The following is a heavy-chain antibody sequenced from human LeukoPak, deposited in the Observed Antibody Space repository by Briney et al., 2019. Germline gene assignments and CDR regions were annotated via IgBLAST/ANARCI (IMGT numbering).Heavy chain of an antibody. CDR3: ASYGSGSFNFDY. CDR1: GGTFSSYA. Sequence: ASVKVSCKASGGTFSSYAISWVRQAPGQGLEWMGRIIPILGIANYAQKFQGRVTITADKSTSTAYMELSSLRSEDTAVYYCASYGSGSFNFDYWGQGTLVTVSS. D-gene: IGHD3-10*01. V-gene: IGHV1-69*04. J-gene: IGHJ4*02. CDR2: IIPILGIA.